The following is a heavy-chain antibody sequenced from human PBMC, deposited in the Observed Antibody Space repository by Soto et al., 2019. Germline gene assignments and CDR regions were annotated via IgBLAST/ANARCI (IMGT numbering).Heavy chain of an antibody. V-gene: IGHV4-31*03. CDR2: FYYSGST. Sequence: QVQLQESGPGLVKPSQTLSLTCTVSGGSISSGGYYWNWIRQHPGKGLEWIGYFYYSGSTYYHPSLKSRVTISVDTYKTQFSLKLSSVTAADTAEYYCARSVLPWGQGTLVTVSS. CDR3: ARSVLP. CDR1: GGSISSGGYY. J-gene: IGHJ5*02.